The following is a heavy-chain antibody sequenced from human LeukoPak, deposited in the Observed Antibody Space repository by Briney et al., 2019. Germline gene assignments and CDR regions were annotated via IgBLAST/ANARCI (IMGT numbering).Heavy chain of an antibody. J-gene: IGHJ4*02. V-gene: IGHV1-2*02. D-gene: IGHD2-2*01. CDR2: INPNSGGT. Sequence: ASVKVSCKASGYTFTGYYMHWVRQAPGQGLEWMGWINPNSGGTNYAQKFQGRVTMTRDTSSSTAYMELNRLRSDDTAVYYCAREGVPGGMFDYWGQGTLVTVSS. CDR3: AREGVPGGMFDY. CDR1: GYTFTGYY.